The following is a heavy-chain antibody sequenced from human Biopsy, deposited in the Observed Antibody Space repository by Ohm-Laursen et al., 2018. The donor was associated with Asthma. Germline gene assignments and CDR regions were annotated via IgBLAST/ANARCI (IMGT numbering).Heavy chain of an antibody. V-gene: IGHV1-3*01. J-gene: IGHJ3*02. Sequence: GASVKVSCKASGYTIINYAIHWGSQAPGQRLEWMGWINAGNGNTKYSQKFQGRVTITRDTSASTAYLDLSSLRSEDTAVYYWARTYYDFLTEQVNDAFAIWGRGTMVTVSS. CDR2: INAGNGNT. CDR3: ARTYYDFLTEQVNDAFAI. CDR1: GYTIINYA. D-gene: IGHD3-9*01.